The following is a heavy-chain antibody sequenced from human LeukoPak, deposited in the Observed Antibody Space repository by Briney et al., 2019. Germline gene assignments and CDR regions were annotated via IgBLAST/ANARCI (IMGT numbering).Heavy chain of an antibody. CDR3: ARVPYDILTGYYSSFDY. Sequence: ASVKVSCKASGYTFTGYYMHWVRQAPGQGLEWMGCINPNSGGTNYAQKFQGRVTMTRDTSISTAYMELSRLRSDDTAVYYCARVPYDILTGYYSSFDYWGQGTLVTVSS. J-gene: IGHJ4*02. CDR2: INPNSGGT. CDR1: GYTFTGYY. D-gene: IGHD3-9*01. V-gene: IGHV1-2*02.